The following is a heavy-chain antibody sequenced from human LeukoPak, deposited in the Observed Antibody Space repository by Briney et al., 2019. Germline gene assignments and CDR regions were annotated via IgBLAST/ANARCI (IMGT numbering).Heavy chain of an antibody. Sequence: GGSLRLSCAASGFTFSDYYMSWIRQAPGKGLEWVSYISSSGSTIYYADSVKGRFTISRDNSKNSLSLQMNSLRTEDTALYYCAELGITMIGGVWGKGTTVTISS. CDR3: AELGITMIGGV. CDR1: GFTFSDYY. J-gene: IGHJ6*04. D-gene: IGHD3-10*02. V-gene: IGHV3-11*01. CDR2: ISSSGSTI.